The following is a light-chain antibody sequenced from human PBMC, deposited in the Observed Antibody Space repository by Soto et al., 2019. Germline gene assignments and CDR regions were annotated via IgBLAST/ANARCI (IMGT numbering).Light chain of an antibody. CDR2: AAS. Sequence: DIQMTQSPSSLSASVGDRVTITCRASQGISTYLAWYQQKPGKVPKLLIYAASTLQSGVPARVSGSASGTDFPRTISSLQPEDVGTYYCQKYYSAPLTFGGGTQVEI. CDR3: QKYYSAPLT. CDR1: QGISTY. J-gene: IGKJ4*01. V-gene: IGKV1-27*01.